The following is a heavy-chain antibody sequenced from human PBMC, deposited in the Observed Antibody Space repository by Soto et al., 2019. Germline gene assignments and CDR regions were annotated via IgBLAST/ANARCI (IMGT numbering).Heavy chain of an antibody. CDR3: ARGESVTNEVYMDV. J-gene: IGHJ6*03. Sequence: GGSLRLSCAASGFTFSSYSMNWVRQAPGKGLEWVSSISSSSSYIYYADSVKGRFTISRDNAKNSLYLQMNSLRAEDTAVYYCARGESVTNEVYMDVWGKGTTVTVSS. CDR2: ISSSSSYI. D-gene: IGHD4-17*01. V-gene: IGHV3-21*01. CDR1: GFTFSSYS.